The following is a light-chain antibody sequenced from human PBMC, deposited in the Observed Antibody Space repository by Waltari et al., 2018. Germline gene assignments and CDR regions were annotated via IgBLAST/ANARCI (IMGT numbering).Light chain of an antibody. J-gene: IGLJ3*02. Sequence: QSALTQTATVSGSPGQSITISCSGTSSDIGNYNVVSWYQQHPGKPPTLIIYVVYKRPSGVSSRFSGSTSGNTAFLAISGLQTADEADYYCSSYAGSAISVFGGGTKLTVL. V-gene: IGLV2-23*02. CDR3: SSYAGSAISV. CDR2: VVY. CDR1: SSDIGNYNV.